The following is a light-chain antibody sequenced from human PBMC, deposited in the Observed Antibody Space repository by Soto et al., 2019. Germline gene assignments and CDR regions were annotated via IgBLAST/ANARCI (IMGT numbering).Light chain of an antibody. Sequence: QSPLAQPRSVSSSPGQSVTISGTGTGNDVGAYNDVSCYQQHPGRPPKLMIYDVASLPSGDPDRFSGSKSGNTASLTISGLHAEDEANYFCCSYAGGYTYLFGTGTKVTVL. J-gene: IGLJ1*01. V-gene: IGLV2-11*01. CDR1: GNDVGAYND. CDR3: CSYAGGYTYL. CDR2: DVA.